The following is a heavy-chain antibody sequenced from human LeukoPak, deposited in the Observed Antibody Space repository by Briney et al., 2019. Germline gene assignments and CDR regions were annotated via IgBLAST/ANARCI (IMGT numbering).Heavy chain of an antibody. Sequence: ASVKVSCKASGYTFTGYYMHWVRQAPGQGLEWMGWNNPNSGGTNYAQKFQGRVTMTRDTSISTAYMELSRLRSDDTAVYYCARDWRKTYHYGSGSLLVEDYWGQGTLVTVSS. CDR1: GYTFTGYY. V-gene: IGHV1-2*02. CDR2: NNPNSGGT. D-gene: IGHD3-10*01. J-gene: IGHJ4*02. CDR3: ARDWRKTYHYGSGSLLVEDY.